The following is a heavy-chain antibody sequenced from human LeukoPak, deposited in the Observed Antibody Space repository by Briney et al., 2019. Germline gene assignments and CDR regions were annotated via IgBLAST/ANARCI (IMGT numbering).Heavy chain of an antibody. J-gene: IGHJ4*02. V-gene: IGHV3-30*02. Sequence: QSGGSLRLSCAASGFTFGDYYMSWIRQAPGKGLEWVAFIRYDGTNKFYGDSVKGRFTISRDNSKNTLYLQMNSLRAEDTAVYYCARGGPVRFLEWLPGSRFDYWGQETLVTVSS. CDR3: ARGGPVRFLEWLPGSRFDY. CDR1: GFTFGDYY. D-gene: IGHD3-3*01. CDR2: IRYDGTNK.